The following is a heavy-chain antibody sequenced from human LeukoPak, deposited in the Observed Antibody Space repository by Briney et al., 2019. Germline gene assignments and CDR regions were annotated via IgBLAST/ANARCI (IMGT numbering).Heavy chain of an antibody. CDR3: ARDLHIDY. CDR2: ISSSSSTI. Sequence: GGSLRLSCAASGLTFSSYSMNWVRQAPGKGLEWVSYISSSSSTIYYADSVKGRFTISRDNAKNSLYLQMNSLRAEDTAVYYCARDLHIDYWGQGTLVTVSS. V-gene: IGHV3-48*01. CDR1: GLTFSSYS. J-gene: IGHJ4*02.